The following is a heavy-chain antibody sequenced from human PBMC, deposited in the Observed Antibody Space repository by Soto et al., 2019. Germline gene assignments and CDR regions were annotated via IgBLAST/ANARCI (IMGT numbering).Heavy chain of an antibody. J-gene: IGHJ5*02. Sequence: QVQLVQSGAEVKKPGASVKVSCKASGYTFTSYAMHWVRQAPGQRLEWMGWINAGNGNTKYSQKFQGRVTITRDTSASTAYMELSSLRSEDTAVYYCARSPGHRFYDFWSGYSDWFDPWGQGTLVTVSS. CDR1: GYTFTSYA. V-gene: IGHV1-3*01. CDR2: INAGNGNT. D-gene: IGHD3-3*01. CDR3: ARSPGHRFYDFWSGYSDWFDP.